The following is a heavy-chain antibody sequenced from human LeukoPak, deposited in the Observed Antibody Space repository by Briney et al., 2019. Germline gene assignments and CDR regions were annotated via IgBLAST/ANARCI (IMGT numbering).Heavy chain of an antibody. V-gene: IGHV4-39*02. J-gene: IGHJ4*02. CDR2: IYYSGST. CDR3: ARDCSGGSCFSGPFEY. CDR1: GXSISSNSHY. D-gene: IGHD2-15*01. Sequence: SETLSLTCTVSGXSISSNSHYWGWIRQPPGKGLESIVSIYYSGSTYYNPSLKSRVTISVDTSKNQFSLKLRSVTAADTAVYYCARDCSGGSCFSGPFEYWGQGTLVTVSS.